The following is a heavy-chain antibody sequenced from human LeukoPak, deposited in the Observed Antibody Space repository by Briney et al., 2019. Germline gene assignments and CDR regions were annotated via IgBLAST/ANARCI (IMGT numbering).Heavy chain of an antibody. CDR3: ARLIGYCSSTSCWDYYYYGMDV. Sequence: SETLSLTCTVSGGSISSYYWSWIRQPPGKGLEWFGYIYYSGSTNYNPSLKSRVTISVDTSKNQFSLKLSSVTAADTAVYYCARLIGYCSSTSCWDYYYYGMDVWGKGTTVTVSS. J-gene: IGHJ6*01. CDR2: IYYSGST. CDR1: GGSISSYY. V-gene: IGHV4-59*01. D-gene: IGHD2-2*01.